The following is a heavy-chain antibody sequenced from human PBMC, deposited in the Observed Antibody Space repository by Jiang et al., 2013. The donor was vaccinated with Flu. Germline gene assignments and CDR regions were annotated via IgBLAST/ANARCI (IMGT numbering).Heavy chain of an antibody. CDR3: ARVRGSGDYPIDF. D-gene: IGHD4-17*01. Sequence: GLVKPSQTLSLTCSVSGDSISSGVSTGPGSASPQEGPGVDWLHLSQWAHLLQPVPPTSRVTMSLDTSNNQFSLKLTSVIAADTAIYFCARVRGSGDYPIDFWGQGTLVSVSS. J-gene: IGHJ4*02. V-gene: IGHV4-30-4*08. CDR1: GDSISSGVST. CDR2: LSQWAH.